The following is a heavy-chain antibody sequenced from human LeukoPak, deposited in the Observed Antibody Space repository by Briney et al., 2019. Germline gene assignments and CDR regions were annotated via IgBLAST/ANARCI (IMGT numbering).Heavy chain of an antibody. Sequence: SETLSLTCTVSGGSVSSGSYYWSWIRQPPGKGLEWIGYIYYSGSTNYNPSLKSRVTISVDTSKNQFSLKLSSVTAADTAVYYCAREAELNYDILTGYSSYYFDYWGQGTLVTVSS. CDR2: IYYSGST. CDR1: GGSVSSGSYY. J-gene: IGHJ4*02. D-gene: IGHD3-9*01. CDR3: AREAELNYDILTGYSSYYFDY. V-gene: IGHV4-61*01.